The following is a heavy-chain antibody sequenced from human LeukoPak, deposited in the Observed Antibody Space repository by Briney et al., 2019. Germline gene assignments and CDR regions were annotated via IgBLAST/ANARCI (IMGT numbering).Heavy chain of an antibody. D-gene: IGHD6-13*01. V-gene: IGHV3-9*01. CDR2: ISWNSGSI. J-gene: IGHJ3*02. CDR3: AKDIDSSSWYFRAFDI. Sequence: TGGSLSLSCAASGFTFGGYAMYWGRQAQGPGLELDSVISWNSGSIGYADSVKGRFTISRVNARNSLYLQMNSLRAEDTALYYCAKDIDSSSWYFRAFDIWGQGTMVTVSS. CDR1: GFTFGGYA.